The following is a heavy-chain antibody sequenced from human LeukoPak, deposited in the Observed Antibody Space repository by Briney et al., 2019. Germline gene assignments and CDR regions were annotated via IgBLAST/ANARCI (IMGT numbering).Heavy chain of an antibody. CDR1: GYTFTSYD. D-gene: IGHD3-10*01. CDR3: ARDARNHMVRGALPVYYYYMDV. J-gene: IGHJ6*03. CDR2: MNPNSGNT. V-gene: IGHV1-8*01. Sequence: GASVKVSCKASGYTFTSYDINWVRQATGQGLEWMGWMNPNSGNTGYAQKFQGRVTMTRNTSISTAYMELSSLRSEDTAVYYCARDARNHMVRGALPVYYYYMDVWGKGTTVTVSS.